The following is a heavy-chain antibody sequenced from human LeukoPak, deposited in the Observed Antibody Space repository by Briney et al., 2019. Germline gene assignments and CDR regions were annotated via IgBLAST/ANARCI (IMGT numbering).Heavy chain of an antibody. CDR2: IYYSGST. Sequence: PSETLSLTCTVSGGSISSYYWSWIRQPPGKGLEWIGYIYYSGSTNYNPSLKRRVTISVDTSKNQFSLKLSSVTAADTAVYYCAGERGYSGSFDYWGQGTLVTVSS. CDR1: GGSISSYY. D-gene: IGHD5-12*01. CDR3: AGERGYSGSFDY. J-gene: IGHJ4*02. V-gene: IGHV4-59*08.